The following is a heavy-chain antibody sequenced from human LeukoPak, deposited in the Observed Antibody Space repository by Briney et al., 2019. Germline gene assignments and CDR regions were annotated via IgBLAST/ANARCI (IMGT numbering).Heavy chain of an antibody. V-gene: IGHV4-61*02. J-gene: IGHJ2*01. CDR2: IYSSGST. D-gene: IGHD6-19*01. CDR3: ARAGQTGLVWYFDL. CDR1: GGSISSGSSY. Sequence: TSETLSLTCTVSGGSISSGSSYWSWIRQPAGKGLEWIGRIYSSGSTNYNPSLKSRVTISVDTSKNQFSLKLSSVTAADTAVYYCARAGQTGLVWYFDLWGRGTLVTVSS.